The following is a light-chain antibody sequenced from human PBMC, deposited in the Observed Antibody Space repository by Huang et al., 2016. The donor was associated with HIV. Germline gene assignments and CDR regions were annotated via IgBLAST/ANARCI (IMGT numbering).Light chain of an antibody. CDR1: QSVTRN. V-gene: IGKV3-15*01. CDR3: QQYNYWPQT. CDR2: GAS. J-gene: IGKJ1*01. Sequence: EIVMTQSPATLSVSPGERATLSCRASQSVTRNLAWYQQKPGQAPGLLIYGASTRATCIPARFSGSGSGTEFTLTISSLQSEDFAVYYCQQYNYWPQTFGQGTKVEIK.